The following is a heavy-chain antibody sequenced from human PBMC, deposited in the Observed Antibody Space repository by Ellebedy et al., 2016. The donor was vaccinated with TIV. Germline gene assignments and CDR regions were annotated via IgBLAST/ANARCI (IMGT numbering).Heavy chain of an antibody. CDR1: GYTFTNYD. Sequence: AASVKVSCKASGYTFTNYDINWVRQATGQGLEWMGWMNPNSGHTGYAQKFQGRVTMTRNTSINTAYMEMSSPRSEDTAVYYCARGLTQQWLGPQFDDWGQGTLVTVSS. CDR3: ARGLTQQWLGPQFDD. CDR2: MNPNSGHT. J-gene: IGHJ4*02. V-gene: IGHV1-8*01. D-gene: IGHD6-19*01.